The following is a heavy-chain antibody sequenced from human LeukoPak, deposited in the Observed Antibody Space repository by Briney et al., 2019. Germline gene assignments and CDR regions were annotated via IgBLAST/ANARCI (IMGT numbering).Heavy chain of an antibody. CDR3: AGVDTAMVFYY. CDR1: GYTYADYY. Sequence: ASVKDSCKASGYTYADYYIHWVRQAPGQGLEWMGGIIPIFGTANYAQKFQGRVTITTDESTSTAYMELSSLRSEDTAVYYCAGVDTAMVFYYWGQGTLVTVSS. D-gene: IGHD5-18*01. CDR2: IIPIFGTA. V-gene: IGHV1-69*05. J-gene: IGHJ4*02.